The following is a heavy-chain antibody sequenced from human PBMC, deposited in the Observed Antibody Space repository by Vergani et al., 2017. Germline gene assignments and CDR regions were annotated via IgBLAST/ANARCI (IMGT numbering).Heavy chain of an antibody. V-gene: IGHV1-18*01. CDR2: ISAYNGNT. D-gene: IGHD3-16*02. CDR3: ARDTAIMITFGGVIVPFDY. J-gene: IGHJ4*02. CDR1: GYTFTSYG. Sequence: QVQLVQSGAEVKKPGASVKVSCKASGYTFTSYGISWVRQAPGQGLEWMGWISAYNGNTNYAQKLPGRVTMTTDTSTSTAYMELRSLRSDDTAVYYCARDTAIMITFGGVIVPFDYWGQGTLVTVSS.